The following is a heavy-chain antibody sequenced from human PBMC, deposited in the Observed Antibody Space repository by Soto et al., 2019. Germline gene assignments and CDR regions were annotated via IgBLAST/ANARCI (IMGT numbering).Heavy chain of an antibody. J-gene: IGHJ4*02. Sequence: PSETLSLTCTVSCGSIDPYYCIWILPPPGKGLEWIGFIFYRWRTNYNPSLKSRVTISLDTSKSQFSLRLSSVTAADTAVYFCARALDSSAAPFEYWGQGTLVTVSS. CDR3: ARALDSSAAPFEY. CDR2: IFYRWRT. CDR1: CGSIDPYY. D-gene: IGHD2-2*01. V-gene: IGHV4-59*01.